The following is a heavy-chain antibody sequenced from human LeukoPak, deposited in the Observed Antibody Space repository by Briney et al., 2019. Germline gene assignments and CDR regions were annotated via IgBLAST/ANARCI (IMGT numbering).Heavy chain of an antibody. V-gene: IGHV3-7*01. D-gene: IGHD1-1*01. CDR3: VRESRPGGAMGLYHNLDY. CDR1: GFIFSDFW. CDR2: IKEDGTEK. J-gene: IGHJ4*02. Sequence: GGSLRLSCAGSGFIFSDFWMTWVRPPPGKGREWVANIKEDGTEKNLVDSVKGRFTISRDNTKNLLFLEMNNLRGDDTAIYYCVRESRPGGAMGLYHNLDYWGQGTLVAVSS.